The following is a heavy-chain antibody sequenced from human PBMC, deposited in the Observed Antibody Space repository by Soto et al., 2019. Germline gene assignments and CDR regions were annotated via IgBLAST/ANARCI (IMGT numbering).Heavy chain of an antibody. D-gene: IGHD2-15*01. V-gene: IGHV1-69*13. CDR3: ARQDIVVVVAATEEDYYYGMDV. J-gene: IGHJ6*02. CDR1: GGTFSSYA. Sequence: SVKVSCKASGGTFSSYAISWVRQAPGQGLEWMGGIIPIFGTANYAQKFQGRVTITADESTSTAYMELRSLRSEDTAVYYCARQDIVVVVAATEEDYYYGMDVWGQGTTVTAS. CDR2: IIPIFGTA.